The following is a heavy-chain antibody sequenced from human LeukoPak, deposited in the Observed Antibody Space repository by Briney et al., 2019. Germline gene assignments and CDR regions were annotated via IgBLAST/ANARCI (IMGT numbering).Heavy chain of an antibody. CDR1: GYIFTDYY. J-gene: IGHJ4*02. CDR3: ARVGYYESYFDN. D-gene: IGHD3-22*01. CDR2: INPNSGGT. V-gene: IGHV1-2*02. Sequence: ASVKVSCKASGYIFTDYYMYWVRQAPGQGLEWMGWINPNSGGTKYAQKYQGRVTMTRDTSISTAYMELSRLRSDDTAVYYCARVGYYESYFDNWGQGTLVTVSS.